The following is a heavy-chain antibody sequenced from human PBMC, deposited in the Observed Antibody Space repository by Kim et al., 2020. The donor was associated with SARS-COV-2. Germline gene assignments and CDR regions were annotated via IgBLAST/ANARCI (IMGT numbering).Heavy chain of an antibody. V-gene: IGHV3-30*18. D-gene: IGHD2-15*01. CDR1: GFTFSSYG. CDR3: AKDGKYCSGGSCYLVY. CDR2: ISYDGSNK. Sequence: GGSLRLSCAASGFTFSSYGMHWVRQAPGKGLEWVAVISYDGSNKYYADSVKGRFTISRDNSKNTLYLQMNSLRAEDTAVYYCAKDGKYCSGGSCYLVYWGQGTLVTVSS. J-gene: IGHJ4*02.